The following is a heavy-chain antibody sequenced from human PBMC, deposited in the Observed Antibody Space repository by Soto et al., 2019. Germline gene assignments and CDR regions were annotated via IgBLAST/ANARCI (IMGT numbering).Heavy chain of an antibody. CDR3: TTPNECSGGSCYYYYYYGMDV. D-gene: IGHD2-15*01. Sequence: PGGSLRLSCAASGFTFSNAWMSWVRQAPGKGLEWVGRIKSKTDGGTTDYAAPVKGRFTISRDDSKNTLYLQMNSLKTGDTAVYYCTTPNECSGGSCYYYYYYGMDVWGQGTTVTVSS. CDR1: GFTFSNAW. V-gene: IGHV3-15*01. CDR2: IKSKTDGGTT. J-gene: IGHJ6*02.